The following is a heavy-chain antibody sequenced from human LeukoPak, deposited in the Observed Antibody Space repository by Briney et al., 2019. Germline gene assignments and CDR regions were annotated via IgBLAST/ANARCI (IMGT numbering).Heavy chain of an antibody. Sequence: SQTLSLTCAISGDSVSSNSAAWHWLRQSPSRGLEWLGRTFYRSKLYNDYAVSVKSRITINPDTSKNQFSLQLNSVTPEDTAVYYCARDPVPYYYGSGSYKAFDIWGQGTMVTVSS. CDR1: GDSVSSNSAA. V-gene: IGHV6-1*01. CDR3: ARDPVPYYYGSGSYKAFDI. CDR2: TFYRSKLYN. J-gene: IGHJ3*02. D-gene: IGHD3-10*01.